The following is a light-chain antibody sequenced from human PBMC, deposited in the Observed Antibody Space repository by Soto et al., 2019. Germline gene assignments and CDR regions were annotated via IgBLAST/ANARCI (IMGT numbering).Light chain of an antibody. J-gene: IGKJ1*01. CDR2: DAS. Sequence: DIQMTQSPSSLSASVGDRVTITCQASHDISDYLSWYQQKPGKAPKLLIYDASSLNIGVPSKFSGGGSGTHFTFTISGLQPEDIATYYCQQYDELPWTFGQGTKVEI. V-gene: IGKV1-33*01. CDR3: QQYDELPWT. CDR1: HDISDY.